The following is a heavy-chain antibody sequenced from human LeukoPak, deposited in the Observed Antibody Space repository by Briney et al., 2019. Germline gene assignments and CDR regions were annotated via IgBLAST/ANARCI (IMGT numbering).Heavy chain of an antibody. CDR2: INHSGST. V-gene: IGHV4-34*01. CDR3: ARGSLGIELEHGMAYYYYMDV. CDR1: GGSFSGYY. D-gene: IGHD1/OR15-1a*01. Sequence: SETLSLTCAVYGGSFSGYYWSWIRQPPGKGLEWIGEINHSGSTNYNPSLKSRVTISVDTSKNQFSLQLNSVTPEDTAVYYCARGSLGIELEHGMAYYYYMDVWGKGTTVTVSS. J-gene: IGHJ6*03.